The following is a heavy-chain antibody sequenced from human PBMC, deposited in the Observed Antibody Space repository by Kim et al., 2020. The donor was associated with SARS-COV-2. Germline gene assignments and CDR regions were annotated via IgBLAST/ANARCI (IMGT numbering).Heavy chain of an antibody. V-gene: IGHV4-59*08. CDR1: GASISSYH. CDR2: FYHSGST. Sequence: SETLSLTCTVSGASISSYHWSWIRQPPGRGLEWIGYFYHSGSTDYNPSLKSRVTMSVDTSKNQFSLKLNSVTAADTALYYCARQKTGCDGNCRSDASDMWGQGTMVTVSS. CDR3: ARQKTGCDGNCRSDASDM. J-gene: IGHJ3*02. D-gene: IGHD1-1*01.